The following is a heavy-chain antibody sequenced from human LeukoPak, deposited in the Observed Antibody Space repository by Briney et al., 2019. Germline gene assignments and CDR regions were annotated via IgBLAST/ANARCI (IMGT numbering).Heavy chain of an antibody. J-gene: IGHJ4*02. D-gene: IGHD1-26*01. CDR1: GGSISSGSYY. V-gene: IGHV4-61*09. CDR2: IYTSGST. Sequence: SQTLSLTCTVSGGSISSGSYYWSWIRQPAGKGLEWIVHIYTSGSTSYNPSLKSRVTLSVETSKNQFSLRLSSVTAADTAVYYCARGIKGGSYYFDYWGQGTLVSVSS. CDR3: ARGIKGGSYYFDY.